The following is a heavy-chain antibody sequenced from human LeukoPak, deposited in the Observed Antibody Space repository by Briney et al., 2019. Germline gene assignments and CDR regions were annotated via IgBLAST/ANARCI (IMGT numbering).Heavy chain of an antibody. Sequence: SETLSLTCAVYGGSFSGYYWSWIRQPPGKGLEWIGEINHSGSTNYNPSLKSRVTISVDTSKNQFSLKLSSVTAADTAVYYCARGGANIVVVPAAIFDYWGQGTLVTVSS. CDR1: GGSFSGYY. V-gene: IGHV4-34*01. D-gene: IGHD2-2*01. CDR2: INHSGST. CDR3: ARGGANIVVVPAAIFDY. J-gene: IGHJ4*02.